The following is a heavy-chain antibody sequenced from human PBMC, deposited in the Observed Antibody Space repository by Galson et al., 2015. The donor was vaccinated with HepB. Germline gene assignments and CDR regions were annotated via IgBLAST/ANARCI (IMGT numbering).Heavy chain of an antibody. Sequence: SLRLSCAASGFTSSSYSMNWVRQAPGKGLEWVSYISSSSSTIYYADSVKGRFTISRDNAKNSLYLQMNSLRDEDTAVYYCARANEYYYDSSGDDAFDIWGQGTMVTVPS. CDR1: GFTSSSYS. V-gene: IGHV3-48*02. CDR3: ARANEYYYDSSGDDAFDI. D-gene: IGHD3-22*01. CDR2: ISSSSSTI. J-gene: IGHJ3*02.